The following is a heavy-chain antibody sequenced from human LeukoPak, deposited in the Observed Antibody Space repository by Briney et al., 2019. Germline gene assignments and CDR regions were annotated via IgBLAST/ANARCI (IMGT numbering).Heavy chain of an antibody. V-gene: IGHV3-30*04. CDR1: GFTFSSYA. D-gene: IGHD3-9*01. CDR3: AKDSTRYYGVLTVNLREKGALDY. CDR2: ISYDESNK. Sequence: PGGSLRLSCAASGFTFSSYAMHWVRQAPGKGLEWVAVISYDESNKYYADSVKGRFTISRDNSKNTLYLQMNSLRAEDTAVYYCAKDSTRYYGVLTVNLREKGALDYWGQGTLVTVSS. J-gene: IGHJ4*02.